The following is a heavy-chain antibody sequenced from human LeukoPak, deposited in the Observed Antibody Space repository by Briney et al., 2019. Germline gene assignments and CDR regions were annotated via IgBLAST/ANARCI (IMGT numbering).Heavy chain of an antibody. J-gene: IGHJ4*02. V-gene: IGHV3-23*01. Sequence: GGSLRLSCTTSGFTFSSYALSWVRQAPGKGLEWVSGIRVSGSTYYPDSVTGRFTISRDNSENTLYLQMSGLKAEDTAIYYCARDGADCSSTRCYMTDYWGQGTLVTVSS. CDR2: IRVSGST. CDR3: ARDGADCSSTRCYMTDY. D-gene: IGHD2-2*02. CDR1: GFTFSSYA.